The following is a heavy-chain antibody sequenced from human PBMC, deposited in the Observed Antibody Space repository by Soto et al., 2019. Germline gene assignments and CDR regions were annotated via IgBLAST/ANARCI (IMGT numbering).Heavy chain of an antibody. CDR3: TRGLASGDY. V-gene: IGHV1-46*03. J-gene: IGHJ4*02. CDR2: INPNVGST. CDR1: GYIFTNFY. Sequence: QVQLVQPGAEVKKPGASVKFSCKASGYIFTNFYIHWVRQAPGQGLEWIGIINPNVGSTNYAKNFQGRVNMTRDTSTSTVYMDLSSLRSEDTAVYYCTRGLASGDYWGQGTLITVSS. D-gene: IGHD6-6*01.